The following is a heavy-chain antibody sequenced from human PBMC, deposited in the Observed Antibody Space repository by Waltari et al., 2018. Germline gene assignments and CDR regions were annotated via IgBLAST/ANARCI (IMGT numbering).Heavy chain of an antibody. CDR1: GYSISGGYD. J-gene: IGHJ4*02. CDR2: IYHSGST. V-gene: IGHV4-38-2*02. Sequence: QVQLQESGPGLVKPSATLSLTCTVSGYSISGGYDWGWIRQPPGKGLEWVGSIYHSGSTKYNPSLKSRVTMSVDTSKNQFSLKLNSVTAADTAVYYCARDPLFWGQGTLVTVSS. CDR3: ARDPLF.